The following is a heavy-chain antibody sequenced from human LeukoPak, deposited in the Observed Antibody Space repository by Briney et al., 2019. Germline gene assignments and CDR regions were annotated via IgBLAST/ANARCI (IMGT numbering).Heavy chain of an antibody. D-gene: IGHD5-12*01. CDR3: ARRSGPYYYYYMDV. CDR1: GYTFTSYD. V-gene: IGHV1-8*01. Sequence: GASVKVSCKASGYTFTSYDINWVRQATGQGLEWMGWMNPNSGNTGYAQKFQGRVTMTRNTSTSTAYMELSSLRSEDTAVYYCARRSGPYYYYYMDVWGKGTTVTISS. CDR2: MNPNSGNT. J-gene: IGHJ6*03.